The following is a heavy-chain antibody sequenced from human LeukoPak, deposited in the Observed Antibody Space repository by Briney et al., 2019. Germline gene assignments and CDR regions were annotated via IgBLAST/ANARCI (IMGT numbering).Heavy chain of an antibody. CDR2: ISYDGSNK. CDR1: GFTFSSYA. V-gene: IGHV3-30-3*01. Sequence: GGSLRLSCAASGFTFSSYAMHWVRQAPGKGLEWVAVISYDGSNKYYADSVKGRFTISRDNSKNALYLQMNSLRAEDTAVYYCARVAAAGTRPYYFDYWGQGTLVTVSS. J-gene: IGHJ4*02. D-gene: IGHD6-13*01. CDR3: ARVAAAGTRPYYFDY.